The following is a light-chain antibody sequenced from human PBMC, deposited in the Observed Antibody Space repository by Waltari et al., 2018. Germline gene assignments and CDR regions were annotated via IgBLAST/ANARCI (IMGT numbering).Light chain of an antibody. CDR2: EGS. CDR3: YSYAGSNTFV. J-gene: IGLJ2*01. CDR1: SSDVGSYNL. Sequence: QSALTQPASVSGSPGQSITISCTGTSSDVGSYNLVSWYQQHPGKAPKLMIYEGSKRPSGVSIRFSGSKAGNTASLTISGLQAEDEADYYCYSYAGSNTFVFGGGTKLTVL. V-gene: IGLV2-23*03.